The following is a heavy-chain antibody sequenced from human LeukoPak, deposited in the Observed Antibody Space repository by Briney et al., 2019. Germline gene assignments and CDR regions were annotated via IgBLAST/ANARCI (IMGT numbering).Heavy chain of an antibody. CDR1: GGSISSYY. V-gene: IGHV4-4*07. CDR2: IYTSGST. J-gene: IGHJ4*02. Sequence: PSETLSLTCTVSGGSISSYYWSWIRQPAGKGLEWIGRIYTSGSTNYNPSLKSRVTMSVDTSKNQFSLKLSSVTAADTAVYYCARSSYYYGSGSYYSFDYWGQGTLVTVSS. D-gene: IGHD3-10*01. CDR3: ARSSYYYGSGSYYSFDY.